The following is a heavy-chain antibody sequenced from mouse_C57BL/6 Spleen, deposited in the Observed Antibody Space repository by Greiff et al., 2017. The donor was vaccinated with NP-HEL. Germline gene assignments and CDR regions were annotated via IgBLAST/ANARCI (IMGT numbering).Heavy chain of an antibody. D-gene: IGHD2-5*01. V-gene: IGHV1-18*01. CDR3: ARSGDYSNYVALDY. Sequence: EVQLQQSGPELVKPGASVKIPRKASGYTFTDYNMDWVKQSHGKSLEWIGDIHPNNGGTISHQKFKGKATVTVDMSSSTAYLELRSLTSEDTAVYYCARSGDYSNYVALDYWSQGTTLTVSS. CDR1: GYTFTDYN. J-gene: IGHJ2*01. CDR2: IHPNNGGT.